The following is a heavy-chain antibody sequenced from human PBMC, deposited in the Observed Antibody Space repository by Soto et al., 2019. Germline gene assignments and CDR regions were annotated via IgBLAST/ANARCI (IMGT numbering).Heavy chain of an antibody. Sequence: GESLKISCKGSGYSFTSYWISWVRQMPGKGLEWLGRIDPSDSYTNYSPSFQGHVTISADKSISTAYLQWSSLKASDTAMYYCARQARIAAADTWLDPWGQGTMVPIFS. CDR1: GYSFTSYW. V-gene: IGHV5-10-1*01. J-gene: IGHJ5*02. CDR2: IDPSDSYT. CDR3: ARQARIAAADTWLDP. D-gene: IGHD6-13*01.